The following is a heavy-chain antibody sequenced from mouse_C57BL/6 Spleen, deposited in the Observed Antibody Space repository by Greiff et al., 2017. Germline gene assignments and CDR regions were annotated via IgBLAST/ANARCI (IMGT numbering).Heavy chain of an antibody. V-gene: IGHV1-64*01. CDR3: AVRASWTAYDFEY. CDR1: GYTFTSYW. Sequence: VQLQQPGAELVKPGASVKLSCKASGYTFTSYWMHWVKQRPGQGLEWIGMIHPNGGSTNYNEKFKSKATLTVDKSSSTAYMQLSSLTSEDSAVYYWAVRASWTAYDFEYWGKGTTVTVS. D-gene: IGHD6-1*01. J-gene: IGHJ2*01. CDR2: IHPNGGST.